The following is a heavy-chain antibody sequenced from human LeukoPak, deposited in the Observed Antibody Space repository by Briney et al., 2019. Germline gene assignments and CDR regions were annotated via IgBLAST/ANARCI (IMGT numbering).Heavy chain of an antibody. CDR3: ARDPVTATPTHYFDY. D-gene: IGHD2-21*02. V-gene: IGHV3-48*04. CDR2: ISNDLTTI. Sequence: GGSLRLSCAASGFTFSDYRMNWVRQAPGKGLEWISYISNDLTTIHYAASVKGRFTISRDNAKNSLYLQMNSLRAEDTAVYYCARDPVTATPTHYFDYWGQGTLVTVSS. J-gene: IGHJ4*02. CDR1: GFTFSDYR.